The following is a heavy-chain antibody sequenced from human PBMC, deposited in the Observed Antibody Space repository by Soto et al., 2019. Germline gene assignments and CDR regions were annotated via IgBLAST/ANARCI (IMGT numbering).Heavy chain of an antibody. D-gene: IGHD2-2*01. J-gene: IGHJ5*02. Sequence: GASVKVSCKASGGTFSSYAISWVRQAPGQGLEWMGGIIPIFGTANYAQEFQGRVTITADESTSTAYMELSSLRSEDTAVYYCVRDSWRLSSNPPRCFDPWGQGTLVTVSS. CDR2: IIPIFGTA. V-gene: IGHV1-69*13. CDR1: GGTFSSYA. CDR3: VRDSWRLSSNPPRCFDP.